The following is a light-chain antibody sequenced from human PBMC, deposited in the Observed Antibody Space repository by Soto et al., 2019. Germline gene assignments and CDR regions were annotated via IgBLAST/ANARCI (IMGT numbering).Light chain of an antibody. V-gene: IGKV3-15*01. CDR1: QSVGSN. Sequence: EIVITQSPATLSVSPGERATLSCRASQSVGSNLAWYQQKPGQAPRLLIHGASARATGIPARFSGGGSGTEFTLTISSLQSEDLAVYYCQHYNKWPAMDTFGQGTKVDIK. CDR2: GAS. J-gene: IGKJ2*01. CDR3: QHYNKWPAMDT.